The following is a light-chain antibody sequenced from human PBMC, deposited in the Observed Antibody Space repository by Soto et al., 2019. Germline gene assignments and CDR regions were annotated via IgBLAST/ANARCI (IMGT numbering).Light chain of an antibody. V-gene: IGKV3-20*01. J-gene: IGKJ1*01. CDR2: GAS. Sequence: EIVLTQSPGTLSLSPGERATLSCRASQSVSSSYLAWYQQKPGQAPRLLIYGASSRATGIPDRFSGSGSGTDFTLTISRLEPEDFAVYYWQQYGSSTRTFGQWTKVDIK. CDR1: QSVSSSY. CDR3: QQYGSSTRT.